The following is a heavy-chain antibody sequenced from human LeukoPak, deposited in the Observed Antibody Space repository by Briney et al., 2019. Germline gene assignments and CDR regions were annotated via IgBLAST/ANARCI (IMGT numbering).Heavy chain of an antibody. D-gene: IGHD5-12*01. CDR2: ISYDGSNK. J-gene: IGHJ4*02. CDR3: ARGGLSGYSGYDYDY. V-gene: IGHV3-30*03. CDR1: GFTFSSYG. Sequence: GRSLRLSCAGSGFTFSSYGMHWVRQAPGKGLEWVAVISYDGSNKYNADSVKGRFTISRDNSKNTLYLQMNSLRAEDTAVYYCARGGLSGYSGYDYDYWGQGTLVTVSS.